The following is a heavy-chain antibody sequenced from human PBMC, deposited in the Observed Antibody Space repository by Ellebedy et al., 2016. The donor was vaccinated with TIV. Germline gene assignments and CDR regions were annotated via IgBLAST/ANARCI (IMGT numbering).Heavy chain of an antibody. D-gene: IGHD5-12*01. CDR2: ISSSSSYT. V-gene: IGHV3-11*05. Sequence: PGGSLRLSCAASGFTFSDYYMSWIRQAPGKGLEWVSYISSSSSYTNYADSVKGRFTISRDNSKNTLYLQMNSLRAEDTAVYYCAKDSGYDTQTGVGFDYWGQGTLVTVSS. CDR1: GFTFSDYY. CDR3: AKDSGYDTQTGVGFDY. J-gene: IGHJ4*02.